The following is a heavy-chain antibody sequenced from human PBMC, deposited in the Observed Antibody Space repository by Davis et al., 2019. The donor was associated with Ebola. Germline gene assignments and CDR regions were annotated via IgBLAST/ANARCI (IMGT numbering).Heavy chain of an antibody. V-gene: IGHV3-7*01. CDR1: GIIFGGYW. D-gene: IGHD3-9*01. CDR3: AKIGGNFDWARVYFDL. J-gene: IGHJ4*02. Sequence: PGGSLRLSCAASGIIFGGYWMAWVRQAPGKGLDWVANMKEDGSAKYYAASVKDRFTISRDNAENSLYLHMSSLRVEDTAVYYCAKIGGNFDWARVYFDLWGQGTLVTVSS. CDR2: MKEDGSAK.